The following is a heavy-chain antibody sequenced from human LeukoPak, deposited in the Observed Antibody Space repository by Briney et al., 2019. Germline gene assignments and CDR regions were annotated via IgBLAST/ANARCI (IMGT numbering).Heavy chain of an antibody. CDR2: IFPSGGEI. J-gene: IGHJ4*02. D-gene: IGHD2-8*02. Sequence: PGGSLRLSCAASGFSFSSYNMNWVRQPPGKGLEWVSSIFPSGGEIHYADSVRGRFTISRDNSKSTLSLQMNSLRAEDTAIYYCATYRQVLLPFESWGQGTLVTVSS. CDR3: ATYRQVLLPFES. V-gene: IGHV3-23*01. CDR1: GFSFSSYN.